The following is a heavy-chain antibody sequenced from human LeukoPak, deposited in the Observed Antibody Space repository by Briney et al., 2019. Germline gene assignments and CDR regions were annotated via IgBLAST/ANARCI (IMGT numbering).Heavy chain of an antibody. CDR3: TRSYYDSSGYYKY. CDR2: IRSKAYGGTT. J-gene: IGHJ4*02. D-gene: IGHD3-22*01. V-gene: IGHV3-49*03. CDR1: GFTFGDYA. Sequence: GRSLRLSCTATGFTFGDYAMSWFRQAPGKGLEWVGFIRSKAYGGTTEYAASVKGRFTISRDDPKSIAHLQMNSLKTEDTAVYYCTRSYYDSSGYYKYWGQGTLVTVSS.